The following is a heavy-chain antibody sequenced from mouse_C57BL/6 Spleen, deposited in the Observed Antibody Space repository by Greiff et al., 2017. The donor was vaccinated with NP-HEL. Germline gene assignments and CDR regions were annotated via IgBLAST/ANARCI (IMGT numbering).Heavy chain of an antibody. V-gene: IGHV5-17*01. CDR2: ISSGSSTI. J-gene: IGHJ4*01. Sequence: EVKLVESGGGLVKPGGSLKLSCAASGFTFSDYGMHWVRQAPEKGLEWVAYISSGSSTIYYADTVKGRFTISRDNAKNTLFLQMTSLRSEDTAMYYCARNYYGSSYGPWGQGTSVTVSS. CDR1: GFTFSDYG. CDR3: ARNYYGSSYGP. D-gene: IGHD1-1*01.